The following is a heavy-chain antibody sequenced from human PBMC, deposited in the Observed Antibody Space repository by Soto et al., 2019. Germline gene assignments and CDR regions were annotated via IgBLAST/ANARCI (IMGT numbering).Heavy chain of an antibody. CDR3: ARDAESGTYYNNWFDP. D-gene: IGHD1-26*01. CDR2: ISPYNGNT. V-gene: IGHV1-18*04. J-gene: IGHJ5*02. CDR1: VYTFTTSG. Sequence: QVQLVQSGAEVKKPGASLKVSCNTSVYTFTTSGLNWVRQAPGQGLECMGWISPYNGNTKYAQKLQDRDTMTKDTSTSTVYMELRSLRSDDTAVYYCARDAESGTYYNNWFDPWGQGTLVTVSS.